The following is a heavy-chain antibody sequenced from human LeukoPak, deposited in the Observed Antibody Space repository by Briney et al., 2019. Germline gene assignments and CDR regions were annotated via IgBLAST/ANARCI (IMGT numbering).Heavy chain of an antibody. D-gene: IGHD3-9*01. J-gene: IGHJ4*02. CDR1: GYTFTSYD. Sequence: ASVKVSCKASGYTFTSYDINWVRQATGQGLEWMGWMNPNSGNTGYAQKFQGRVTMTRNTSISTAYMELSSLRSEDTAVYYCARELRYFDPFDYWGQGTPVTVSS. V-gene: IGHV1-8*01. CDR2: MNPNSGNT. CDR3: ARELRYFDPFDY.